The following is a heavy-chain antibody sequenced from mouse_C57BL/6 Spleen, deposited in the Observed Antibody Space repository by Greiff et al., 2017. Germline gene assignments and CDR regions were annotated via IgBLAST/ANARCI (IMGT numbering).Heavy chain of an antibody. CDR1: GYTFTSYW. J-gene: IGHJ1*03. D-gene: IGHD1-1*01. CDR3: ARGDYYGSSSNWYFDV. Sequence: VQLQQPGAELVRPGTSVTLSCKASGYTFTSYWMHWVKQRPGQGLEWIGVIDPSDSYTNYNQKFKGKATLTVDTSSSTAYMQLSSLTSEDSAVYYCARGDYYGSSSNWYFDVWGTGTTVTVSS. V-gene: IGHV1-59*01. CDR2: IDPSDSYT.